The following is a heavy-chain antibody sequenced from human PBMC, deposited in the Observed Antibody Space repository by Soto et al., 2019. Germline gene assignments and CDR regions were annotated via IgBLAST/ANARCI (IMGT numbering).Heavy chain of an antibody. Sequence: PSETLSLTCAVYGGSFSGYYWSWIRQPPGKGLEWIGEINHSGSTNYNPSLKSRVTISVDTSKNQFSLKLSSVTAADTAVYYCAGGQRLRFNWFDPWGQGTLVNVSS. V-gene: IGHV4-34*01. J-gene: IGHJ5*02. CDR1: GGSFSGYY. CDR3: AGGQRLRFNWFDP. D-gene: IGHD6-25*01. CDR2: INHSGST.